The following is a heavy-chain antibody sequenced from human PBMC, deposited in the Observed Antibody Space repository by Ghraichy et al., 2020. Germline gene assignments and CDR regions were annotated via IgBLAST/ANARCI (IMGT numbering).Heavy chain of an antibody. V-gene: IGHV4-59*01. CDR1: GGSISSYY. Sequence: SETLSLTCTVSGGSISSYYWSWIRQPPGKGLEWIGYIYYSGSTNYNPSLKSRVTISVDTSKNQFSLKLSSVTAADTAVYYCARAARNDAFDIWGQGTMVTVSS. J-gene: IGHJ3*02. CDR2: IYYSGST. CDR3: ARAARNDAFDI.